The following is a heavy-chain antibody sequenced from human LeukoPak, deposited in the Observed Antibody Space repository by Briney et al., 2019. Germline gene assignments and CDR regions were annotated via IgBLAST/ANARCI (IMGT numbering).Heavy chain of an antibody. Sequence: PGGSLRLSCAASGFTFSSYWMSWVRQAPGKGLEWVANIKQDGSEKYYVDSVKGRFTISRDNAKNSLYLQMNSLRAEDTALYYCARATYYYDSSGYYFDYWGQGTLVTVSS. CDR3: ARATYYYDSSGYYFDY. D-gene: IGHD3-22*01. CDR1: GFTFSSYW. V-gene: IGHV3-7*03. J-gene: IGHJ4*02. CDR2: IKQDGSEK.